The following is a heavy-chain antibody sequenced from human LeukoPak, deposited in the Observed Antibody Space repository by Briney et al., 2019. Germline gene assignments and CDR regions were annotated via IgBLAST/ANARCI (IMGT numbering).Heavy chain of an antibody. D-gene: IGHD4-17*01. CDR2: ISSSSSYI. V-gene: IGHV3-21*01. J-gene: IGHJ5*02. CDR1: GFTFSSYS. Sequence: GGSLRLSCAASGFTFSSYSMNWVRQAPGKGLEWVSSISSSSSYIYYADSVKGRFTISRDNAKNSLYLQMNSLRAKDTAVYYCARADSYGDSDWFDPWGQGTLVTVSS. CDR3: ARADSYGDSDWFDP.